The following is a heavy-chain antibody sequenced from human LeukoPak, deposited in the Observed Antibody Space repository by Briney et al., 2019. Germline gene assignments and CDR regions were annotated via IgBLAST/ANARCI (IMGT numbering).Heavy chain of an antibody. J-gene: IGHJ4*02. CDR2: IYYSGST. Sequence: SETLSLTCTVSGGSISSYYWSWIRQPPGKGLEWIGYIYYSGSTNYNPSLKSRVTISVDTSKNQYSLKLSSVTAADTAVYYCAATGWPLGSQLDYWGQGTLVTVSS. CDR1: GGSISSYY. V-gene: IGHV4-59*01. CDR3: AATGWPLGSQLDY. D-gene: IGHD1-26*01.